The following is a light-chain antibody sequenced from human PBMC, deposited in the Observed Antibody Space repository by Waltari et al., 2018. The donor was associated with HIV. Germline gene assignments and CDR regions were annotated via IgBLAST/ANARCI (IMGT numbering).Light chain of an antibody. CDR2: NSN. Sequence: QSVLTQPPSASGTPGQRVTISCSGSSSNIGRNTVNWYQQFPRTAPKLLIYNSNQRPSGVPDRFSGSKSGTSASLAISGLQSEDEADYYCATWDDSLNGRVFGGGTKLTVL. V-gene: IGLV1-44*01. CDR1: SSNIGRNT. J-gene: IGLJ3*02. CDR3: ATWDDSLNGRV.